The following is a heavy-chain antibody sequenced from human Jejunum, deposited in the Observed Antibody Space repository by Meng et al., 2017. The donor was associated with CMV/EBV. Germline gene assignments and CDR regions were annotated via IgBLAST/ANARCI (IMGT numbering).Heavy chain of an antibody. CDR1: GFTFSDYS. CDR3: TRQGIQLWSFDY. V-gene: IGHV3-21*01. CDR2: ISSSDTYT. D-gene: IGHD5-18*01. J-gene: IGHJ4*02. Sequence: CGGSGFTFSDYSMNWVRQAPGKGLEWVSSISSSDTYTYYADSVRGRFTISRDNAQNAVYLQMNSLRAEDTAVYYCTRQGIQLWSFDYWSQGTLVTVSS.